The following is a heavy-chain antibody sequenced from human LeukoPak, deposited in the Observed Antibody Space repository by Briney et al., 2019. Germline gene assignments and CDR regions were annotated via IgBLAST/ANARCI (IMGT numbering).Heavy chain of an antibody. CDR1: GGTFSSYA. Sequence: SVKVSCKASGGTFSSYAISWVRQAPGQGLEWMGGIIPIFGTANYAQKFQGRVTITTDESTSTAYMELSSLRSEDTAVYYCVRVTTIFGADGGGGWFDPWGQGTLVTVSS. CDR3: VRVTTIFGADGGGGWFDP. J-gene: IGHJ5*02. V-gene: IGHV1-69*05. D-gene: IGHD3-3*01. CDR2: IIPIFGTA.